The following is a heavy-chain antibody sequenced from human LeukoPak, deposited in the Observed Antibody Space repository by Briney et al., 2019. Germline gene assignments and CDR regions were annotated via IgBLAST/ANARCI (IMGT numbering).Heavy chain of an antibody. J-gene: IGHJ4*02. D-gene: IGHD5-24*01. CDR2: IKHDGSVQ. Sequence: LPGGSLRLSCAASGFTFSSYWMSWVRQAPGKGLEWVANIKHDGSVQYCVDSVKGRFTISRDNAKNSLYLQMNSLRAEDTAVYYCARDRRDGYAYWGQGTLVTVSS. CDR3: ARDRRDGYAY. V-gene: IGHV3-7*01. CDR1: GFTFSSYW.